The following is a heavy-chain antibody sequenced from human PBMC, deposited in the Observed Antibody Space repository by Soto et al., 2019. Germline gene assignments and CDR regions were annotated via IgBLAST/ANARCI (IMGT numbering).Heavy chain of an antibody. D-gene: IGHD2-8*01. Sequence: GASVKVSCKASGYTFTGYYMHWVRQAPGQGLEWMGWINPNSGGTNYAQKFQGWVTMTRDTSISTAYMELSSLRSEDTAVYYCARCVGYCTNGVCYWNYYYYMDVWGKGTTVTVSS. CDR1: GYTFTGYY. V-gene: IGHV1-2*04. CDR2: INPNSGGT. J-gene: IGHJ6*03. CDR3: ARCVGYCTNGVCYWNYYYYMDV.